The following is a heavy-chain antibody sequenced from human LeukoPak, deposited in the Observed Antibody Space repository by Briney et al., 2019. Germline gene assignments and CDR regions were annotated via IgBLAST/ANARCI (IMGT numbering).Heavy chain of an antibody. J-gene: IGHJ6*02. V-gene: IGHV3-66*01. CDR2: MYSDSRA. Sequence: GGSLRPSCAASGFSVSSNYMNWVRQAPAKGLEWVSVMYSDSRASFADSVKRRFTIYRDNSKNTLYLQMNSLRGEDTAVYYCARNPVRRGFDYNYGMDVWGQESTVTVAS. D-gene: IGHD3-10*01. CDR3: ARNPVRRGFDYNYGMDV. CDR1: GFSVSSNY.